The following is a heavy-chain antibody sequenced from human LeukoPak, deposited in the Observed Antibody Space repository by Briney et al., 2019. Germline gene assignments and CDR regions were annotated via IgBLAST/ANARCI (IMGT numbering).Heavy chain of an antibody. D-gene: IGHD2-15*01. Sequence: TVKVSCKASGGTFSSYAISWVPPAPGQGLEWRGRIFPILGTPNYAQTFRGRVTTTTNESTSTAYMELSSLRSEDTAVYYCARELSDIVVVVAANGWFDPWGQGTLVTVSS. CDR2: IFPILGTP. J-gene: IGHJ5*02. CDR3: ARELSDIVVVVAANGWFDP. V-gene: IGHV1-69*05. CDR1: GGTFSSYA.